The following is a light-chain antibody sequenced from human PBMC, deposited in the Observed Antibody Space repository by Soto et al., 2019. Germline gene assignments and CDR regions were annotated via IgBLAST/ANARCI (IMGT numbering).Light chain of an antibody. CDR3: QQRTNWLT. J-gene: IGKJ3*01. CDR2: DAS. V-gene: IGKV3D-11*01. Sequence: EIQLTQSPSSLSSSPGERVTLTCRASQGVRTYLGWYQQKPGQAPRLLIYDASNRATGIPSRFSGSGSGTDFTLTISMLEPEDFAVYHCQQRTNWLTFGPGTKVDIK. CDR1: QGVRTY.